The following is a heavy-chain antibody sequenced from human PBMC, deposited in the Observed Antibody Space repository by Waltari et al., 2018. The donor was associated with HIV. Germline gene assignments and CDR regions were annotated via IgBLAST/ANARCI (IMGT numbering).Heavy chain of an antibody. D-gene: IGHD4-4*01. V-gene: IGHV3-33*01. CDR1: GFSMSTYG. CDR3: ARDQDYMGRLSYFDL. J-gene: IGHJ2*01. Sequence: QVQLVESGGGVVQPGRSLRLSCAASGFSMSTYGMHWVRQAPGKWLDWVALIGFAGSNEYYSDSVKGRLIISRDNSKSTLYLQMNSLRVEDTAVYFCARDQDYMGRLSYFDLWGRGTLVTVSS. CDR2: IGFAGSNE.